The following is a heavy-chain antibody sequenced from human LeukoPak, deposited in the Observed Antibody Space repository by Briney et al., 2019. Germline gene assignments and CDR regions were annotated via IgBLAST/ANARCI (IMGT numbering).Heavy chain of an antibody. V-gene: IGHV4-31*03. CDR2: IYYSGST. Sequence: PSETLSLTCTVSGGSISSGGYYWSWIRQHPGKGLEWIGYIYYSGSTYYNPSLKSRVTISVDTSKNQFSLKLSSVTAADTAVYYCARERSYYYDSSGYRKPYYFDYWGQGILVTVSS. D-gene: IGHD3-22*01. J-gene: IGHJ4*02. CDR3: ARERSYYYDSSGYRKPYYFDY. CDR1: GGSISSGGYY.